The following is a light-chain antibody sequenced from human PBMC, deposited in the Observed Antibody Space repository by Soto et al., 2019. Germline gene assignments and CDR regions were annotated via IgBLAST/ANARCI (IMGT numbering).Light chain of an antibody. CDR1: SSDVGGYHY. V-gene: IGLV2-14*01. Sequence: QSVLAQPASVSGSPGQSITISCTGTSSDVGGYHYVSWYQQHPGKAPKLMIYEVINRPSGVSNRFSASKSGNTASLTISGLHAEDEADYYCSSYTSTSTYVSGTGTKVTVL. CDR3: SSYTSTSTYV. CDR2: EVI. J-gene: IGLJ1*01.